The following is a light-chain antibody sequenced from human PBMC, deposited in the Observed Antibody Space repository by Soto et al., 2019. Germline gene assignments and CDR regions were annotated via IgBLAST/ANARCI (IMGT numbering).Light chain of an antibody. V-gene: IGKV3-15*01. Sequence: EIVLTQSPGTLSLSPGERATLSCRATQSVSIKLAWYQQKPGQAPRLVIYDTYTRATGIPARFSGGGSGTEFTLTISSLQSEDFAVYYCQQYNNWFSITFGQGTRLEIK. J-gene: IGKJ5*01. CDR1: QSVSIK. CDR3: QQYNNWFSIT. CDR2: DTY.